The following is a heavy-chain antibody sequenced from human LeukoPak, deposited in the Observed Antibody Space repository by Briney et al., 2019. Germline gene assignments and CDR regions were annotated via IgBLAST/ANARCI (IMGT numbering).Heavy chain of an antibody. Sequence: SETLSLTCVVYGGSFSGYYWSWIRQPPGKGLEWIGEIDQSGTTNYNPSLKSRVTISVDTSKNQFSLKLSSVTAADTAVYYCARGPYSSSSLWGQGTLVTVSS. CDR2: IDQSGTT. V-gene: IGHV4-34*01. D-gene: IGHD6-6*01. J-gene: IGHJ4*02. CDR3: ARGPYSSSSL. CDR1: GGSFSGYY.